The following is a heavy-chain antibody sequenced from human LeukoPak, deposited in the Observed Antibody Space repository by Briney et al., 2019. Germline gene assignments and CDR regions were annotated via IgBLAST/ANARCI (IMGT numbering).Heavy chain of an antibody. V-gene: IGHV1-2*02. Sequence: GASVKVSCKASGYTFTGYYMHWVRQAPGQGLEWMGSINPNSGRTNYAQKFQGRVTMTRDTSISTAYMELSRLTSDDTAVYYCARGRLEWLLSDVIYWGQGTLVTVSS. D-gene: IGHD3-3*01. CDR2: INPNSGRT. CDR1: GYTFTGYY. J-gene: IGHJ4*02. CDR3: ARGRLEWLLSDVIY.